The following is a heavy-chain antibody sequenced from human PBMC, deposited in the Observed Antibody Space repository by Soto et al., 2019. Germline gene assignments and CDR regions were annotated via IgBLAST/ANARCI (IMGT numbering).Heavy chain of an antibody. J-gene: IGHJ4*02. D-gene: IGHD2-2*01. V-gene: IGHV3-74*01. CDR2: ISGDGRTA. CDR3: VRLYCSDTACYEKYFDY. CDR1: GFTFSSYW. Sequence: GGSLRLSCAASGFTFSSYWMHGVRQAPGKGLVWVSKISGDGRTATYADSVKARFTISRDNAKNTLYLQMSNLRAEDAALYYCVRLYCSDTACYEKYFDYWGQGTLVTVSS.